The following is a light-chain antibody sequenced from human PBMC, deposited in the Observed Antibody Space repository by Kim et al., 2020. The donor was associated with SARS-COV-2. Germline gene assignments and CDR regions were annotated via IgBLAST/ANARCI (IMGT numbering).Light chain of an antibody. CDR2: GAS. Sequence: PGERATLSCRASQSVSSSYLAWYQQKPGQAPRLLIYGASSRATGIPDRFSGSGSGTDFTLTISRLEPEDFAVYYCQQYGSSPYTFGQGTKVDIK. CDR3: QQYGSSPYT. V-gene: IGKV3-20*01. J-gene: IGKJ2*01. CDR1: QSVSSSY.